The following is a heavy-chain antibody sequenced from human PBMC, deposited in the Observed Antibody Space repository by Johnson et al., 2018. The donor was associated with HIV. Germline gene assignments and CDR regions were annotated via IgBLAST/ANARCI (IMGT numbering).Heavy chain of an antibody. D-gene: IGHD5-18*01. Sequence: QVQLVESGGGVVQPGRSLRLSCAASGFNFSSDGMHWVRQAPGKGLEWAAFIRYDGSNKYYADSVKGRFTISRDNSKNTLYLQMNSLRAEDTAVYYCAKGGGQLWFYIAFDIWGQGTMVTVSS. CDR1: GFNFSSDG. CDR2: IRYDGSNK. CDR3: AKGGGQLWFYIAFDI. V-gene: IGHV3-30*02. J-gene: IGHJ3*02.